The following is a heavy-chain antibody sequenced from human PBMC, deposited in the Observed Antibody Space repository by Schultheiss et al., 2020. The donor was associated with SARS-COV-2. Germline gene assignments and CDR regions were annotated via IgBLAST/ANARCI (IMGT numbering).Heavy chain of an antibody. Sequence: GESLKISCAASGFTFDDYTMHWVRQAPGKGLEWVSLISWDGGSTYYADSVKGRFTISRDNSKNSLYLQMNSLRAEDTAVYYCAKARPISGGQGTLVTVSS. V-gene: IGHV3-43*01. D-gene: IGHD2-2*02. J-gene: IGHJ4*02. CDR3: AKARPIS. CDR2: ISWDGGST. CDR1: GFTFDDYT.